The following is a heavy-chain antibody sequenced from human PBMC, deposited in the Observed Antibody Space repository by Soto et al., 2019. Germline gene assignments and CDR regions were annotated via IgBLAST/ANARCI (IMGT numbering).Heavy chain of an antibody. V-gene: IGHV3-74*01. Sequence: PGGSLRLSCAASGFTFSSDWMHWVRQAPGKGLVWVSRINTDGSGTTYADSVKGRFTISRDNAKNMVYLQMNSLRAEDTAVYYCARHPERIAQIGWFDPWGQGTLVTVSS. J-gene: IGHJ5*02. D-gene: IGHD6-13*01. CDR2: INTDGSGT. CDR1: GFTFSSDW. CDR3: ARHPERIAQIGWFDP.